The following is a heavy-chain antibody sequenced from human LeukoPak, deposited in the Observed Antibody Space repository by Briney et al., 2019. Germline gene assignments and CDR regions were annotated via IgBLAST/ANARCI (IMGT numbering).Heavy chain of an antibody. CDR1: GGTFSSYA. CDR3: ARIAYYYDSSGYYSLYYYGMDV. D-gene: IGHD3-22*01. V-gene: IGHV1-18*01. Sequence: GASVKVSCKASGGTFSSYAISWVRQAPGQGLEWMGWISAYNGNTNYAQKLQGRVTMTTDTSTSTAYMELRSLRSDDTAVYYCARIAYYYDSSGYYSLYYYGMDVWGQGTTVTVSS. CDR2: ISAYNGNT. J-gene: IGHJ6*02.